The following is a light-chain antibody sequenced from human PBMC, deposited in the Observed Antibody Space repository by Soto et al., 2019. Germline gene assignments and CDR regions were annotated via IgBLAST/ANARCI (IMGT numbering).Light chain of an antibody. CDR2: KAS. CDR3: QQSYSTPIT. Sequence: DIQMTQSPSTLSASVGDRVTITCRASQSIGDWLAWYQQKPGKAPNLLIYKASSLESGVPSRFSGSGSGTDFTLTISSLQPEDFATYYCQQSYSTPITFGQGTRLEIK. CDR1: QSIGDW. J-gene: IGKJ5*01. V-gene: IGKV1-5*03.